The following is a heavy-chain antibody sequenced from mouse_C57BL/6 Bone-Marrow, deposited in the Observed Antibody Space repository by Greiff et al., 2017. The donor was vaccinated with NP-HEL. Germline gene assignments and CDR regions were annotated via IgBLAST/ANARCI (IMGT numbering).Heavy chain of an antibody. Sequence: VQLQESGAELVRPGASVTLSCKASGYTFTSYGISWVKQRPGQGLEWIGEIYPRSGNTYYNEKFKGKATLTADKSSSTAYMELRSLTSEDSAVYLCARWGNTVGAKNAWFAYWGQGTLVTVSA. V-gene: IGHV1-81*01. D-gene: IGHD1-1*01. CDR2: IYPRSGNT. CDR3: ARWGNTVGAKNAWFAY. CDR1: GYTFTSYG. J-gene: IGHJ3*01.